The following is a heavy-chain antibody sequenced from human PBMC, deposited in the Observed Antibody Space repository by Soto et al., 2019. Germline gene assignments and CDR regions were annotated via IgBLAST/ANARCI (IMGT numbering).Heavy chain of an antibody. CDR2: INHSGST. J-gene: IGHJ6*02. V-gene: IGHV4-34*01. CDR3: ARVTGRYYYGMDG. CDR1: GGSFSGYY. Sequence: SETLSLTCAVYGGSFSGYYWSWIRQPPGKGLEWIGEINHSGSTNYNPSLKSRVTISVDTSKNQFSLKLSSVTAADTAVYYCARVTGRYYYGMDGWGQGTTVS.